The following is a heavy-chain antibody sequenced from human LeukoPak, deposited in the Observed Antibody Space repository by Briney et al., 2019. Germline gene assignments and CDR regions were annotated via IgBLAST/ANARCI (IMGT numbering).Heavy chain of an antibody. CDR2: ISSSSSYI. CDR3: ARDSYYGDYEVDY. Sequence: GGSLRLSCAASGFTFSSYSMNWVRQAPGKGLEWVSSISSSSSYIYYADSVKGRFTISRDNAKNSLYLQMNSLRAEDTAVYYCARDSYYGDYEVDYWGQGTLVTVSS. CDR1: GFTFSSYS. J-gene: IGHJ4*02. D-gene: IGHD4-17*01. V-gene: IGHV3-21*01.